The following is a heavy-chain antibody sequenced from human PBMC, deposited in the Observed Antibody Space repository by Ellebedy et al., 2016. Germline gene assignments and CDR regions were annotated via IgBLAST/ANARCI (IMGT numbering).Heavy chain of an antibody. CDR3: ARGRSGGPQEGYDAFDI. J-gene: IGHJ3*02. CDR1: GYTFTSYD. CDR2: MNPNSGNT. Sequence: ASVKVSCXASGYTFTSYDINWVRQATGQGLEWMGWMNPNSGNTGYAQKFQGRVTMTRNTSISTAYMELSSLRSEDTAVYYCARGRSGGPQEGYDAFDIWGQGTMVTVSS. D-gene: IGHD3-3*01. V-gene: IGHV1-8*01.